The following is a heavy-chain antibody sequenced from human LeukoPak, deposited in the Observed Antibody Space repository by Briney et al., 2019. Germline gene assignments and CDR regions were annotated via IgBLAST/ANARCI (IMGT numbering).Heavy chain of an antibody. D-gene: IGHD3/OR15-3a*01. Sequence: SLRLSCAASGFTFSDYYMDWVRQAPGKGLEWVGRIRNKANSHTTEYAASVKGRFTISRDDSKNSLYLQMNSLKTDDTAVYYCARGLGGTGARYFDYWGQGTLVTVPS. J-gene: IGHJ4*02. CDR3: ARGLGGTGARYFDY. CDR2: IRNKANSHTT. V-gene: IGHV3-72*01. CDR1: GFTFSDYY.